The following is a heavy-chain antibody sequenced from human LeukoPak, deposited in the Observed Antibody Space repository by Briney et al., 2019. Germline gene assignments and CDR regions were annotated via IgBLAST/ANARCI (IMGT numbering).Heavy chain of an antibody. CDR1: GYTFTSYY. V-gene: IGHV1-46*01. Sequence: ASMKVSCKASGYTFTSYYMHWVRQAPGEGLEWMGIINPSGGGTSYAQKFQGRVTMTRDTSTSTVYMELSSLRSEDTAVYYCARVAAAGDWYFDLWGRGTLVTVSS. J-gene: IGHJ2*01. D-gene: IGHD6-13*01. CDR2: INPSGGGT. CDR3: ARVAAAGDWYFDL.